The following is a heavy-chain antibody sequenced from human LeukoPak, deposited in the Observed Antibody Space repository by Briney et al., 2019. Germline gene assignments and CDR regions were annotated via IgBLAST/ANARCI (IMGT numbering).Heavy chain of an antibody. CDR3: ARGLVDDFWSGYQAPYYMDV. V-gene: IGHV3-23*01. CDR1: GFTFSSYA. J-gene: IGHJ6*03. Sequence: GGSLRLSCAASGFTFSSYAMSWVRQAPGKGLEWVSAISGSGGSTYYADSVKGRFTISRDNAKNSLYLQMNSLRAEDTAVYYCARGLVDDFWSGYQAPYYMDVWGKGTTVTVSS. CDR2: ISGSGGST. D-gene: IGHD3-3*01.